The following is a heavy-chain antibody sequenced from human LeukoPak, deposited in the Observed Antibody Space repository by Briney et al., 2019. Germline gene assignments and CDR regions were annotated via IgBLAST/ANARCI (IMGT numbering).Heavy chain of an antibody. J-gene: IGHJ1*01. CDR1: EFTFSSYA. CDR2: ISGSGGST. D-gene: IGHD3-22*01. CDR3: AKPSVGYYYDSSGYSFFRAEYFQH. V-gene: IGHV3-23*01. Sequence: QAGGSLRLSCAASEFTFSSYAMSWVRQAPGKGLEWVSAISGSGGSTYYADSVKGRFTISRDNSKNTLYLQMNSLRAEDTAVYYCAKPSVGYYYDSSGYSFFRAEYFQHWGQGTLVTVSS.